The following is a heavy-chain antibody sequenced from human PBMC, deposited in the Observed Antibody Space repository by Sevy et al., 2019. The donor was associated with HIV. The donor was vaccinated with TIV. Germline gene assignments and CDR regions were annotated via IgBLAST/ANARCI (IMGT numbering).Heavy chain of an antibody. J-gene: IGHJ4*02. CDR2: LRGHGGST. Sequence: GGSLRLSCAASGFIFSSYAMSWVRQAPGKGLEWVSTLRGHGGSTYYADSVKGRFTISRDNSKNTLDLQMNSLRAEDTAAYYCAGGFWSGFDYWGQGTLVTVSS. V-gene: IGHV3-23*01. D-gene: IGHD3-3*01. CDR1: GFIFSSYA. CDR3: AGGFWSGFDY.